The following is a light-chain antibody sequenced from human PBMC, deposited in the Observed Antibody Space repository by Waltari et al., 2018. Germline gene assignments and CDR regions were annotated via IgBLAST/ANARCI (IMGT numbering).Light chain of an antibody. J-gene: IGLJ2*01. CDR1: SGYSNYA. CDR3: QTWGAGIVV. CDR2: VNADGSE. Sequence: QLVLTQSPSASASLGASVKLTCTLSSGYSNYAIAWHQQQSEKGPRFLMKVNADGSEKKGDGIPGRFSGSSSGAERCLTISSLQSEDEADYYCQTWGAGIVVFGGGTTLTVL. V-gene: IGLV4-69*01.